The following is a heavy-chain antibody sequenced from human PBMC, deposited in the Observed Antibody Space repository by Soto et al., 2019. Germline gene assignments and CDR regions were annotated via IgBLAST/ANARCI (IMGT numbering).Heavy chain of an antibody. J-gene: IGHJ3*02. CDR3: ARYNDYWDAFYI. D-gene: IGHD4-17*01. CDR1: GGSISSYY. V-gene: IGHV4-59*01. Sequence: QVQLQESGPGLVKPSETLSLTCTVSGGSISSYYWSWLRQPPGKGLEWIGYIYYSGSTNSNRSLKSRVAIPVDTSKNQFAMKLSSVIAADTPVYYWARYNDYWDAFYIWGQGTMVPVSS. CDR2: IYYSGST.